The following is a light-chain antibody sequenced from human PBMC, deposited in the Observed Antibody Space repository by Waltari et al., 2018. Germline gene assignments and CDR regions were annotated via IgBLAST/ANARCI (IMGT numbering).Light chain of an antibody. CDR1: SMDVGIYNY. CDR3: SSYAGRNNLV. J-gene: IGLJ2*01. CDR2: EVS. V-gene: IGLV2-8*01. Sequence: QSPLTTPPSPSGSPEQSLTIPSTGTSMDVGIYNYFPWYQRHPGKPPKLMIYEVSKRHSGVPDRFSGSKSGNTASLTVSGLQAEDETDYYCSSYAGRNNLVCGGGTKLTVL.